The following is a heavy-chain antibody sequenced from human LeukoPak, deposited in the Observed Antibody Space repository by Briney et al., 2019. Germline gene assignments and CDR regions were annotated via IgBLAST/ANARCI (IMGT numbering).Heavy chain of an antibody. CDR2: ISGSGGST. CDR3: ATLGSYSSSWYAPFDY. Sequence: GGSLRLSCAASGFTFSSYAMSWVRQAPGKGLEWVSAISGSGGSTYYADSVKGRFTISRDNSKNTLYLQMNSLRAGDTAVYYCATLGSYSSSWYAPFDYWGQGTLVTVSS. J-gene: IGHJ4*02. CDR1: GFTFSSYA. V-gene: IGHV3-23*01. D-gene: IGHD6-13*01.